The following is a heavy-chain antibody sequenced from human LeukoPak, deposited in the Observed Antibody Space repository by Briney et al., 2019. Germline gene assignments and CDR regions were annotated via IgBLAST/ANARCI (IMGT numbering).Heavy chain of an antibody. D-gene: IGHD1-26*01. J-gene: IGHJ3*02. Sequence: SETLSLTCTVSGGSISSGSYYWSWIRQPAGKGLEWIGRIYTSGSTNYNPSLKSRVTISVDTSKNQFSLKLSSVTAADTAVYYCARRIVGAIYDAFDIWGQGTMVTVSS. CDR2: IYTSGST. V-gene: IGHV4-61*02. CDR1: GGSISSGSYY. CDR3: ARRIVGAIYDAFDI.